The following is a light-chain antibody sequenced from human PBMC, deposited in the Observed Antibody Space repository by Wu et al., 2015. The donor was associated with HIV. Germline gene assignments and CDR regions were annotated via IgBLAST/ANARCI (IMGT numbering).Light chain of an antibody. J-gene: IGKJ1*01. Sequence: AIQLTQSPSSLSASVGDRVTITCRASQGISSALAWYQQKPGKAPKLLIYDASTLESEVPSRFSGSGSGTDFTLTISSLQPEDFATYYCQRFNNYPRTFGQGTKVEIK. CDR1: QGISSA. CDR3: QRFNNYPRT. CDR2: DAS. V-gene: IGKV1D-13*01.